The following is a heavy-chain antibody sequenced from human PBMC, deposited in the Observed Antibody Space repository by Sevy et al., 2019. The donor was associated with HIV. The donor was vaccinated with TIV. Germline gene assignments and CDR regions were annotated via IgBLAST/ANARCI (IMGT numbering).Heavy chain of an antibody. CDR3: ARADRYYYGMDV. V-gene: IGHV4-59*13. Sequence: SETLSLTCTVSGGSISSYYWSWIRQPPWKGLEWIGYIYYSGSTNYNPSLKSRVTISVDTSKNQFSLKLSSVTAADTAVYYCARADRYYYGMDVWGQGTTVTVSS. J-gene: IGHJ6*02. CDR2: IYYSGST. CDR1: GGSISSYY.